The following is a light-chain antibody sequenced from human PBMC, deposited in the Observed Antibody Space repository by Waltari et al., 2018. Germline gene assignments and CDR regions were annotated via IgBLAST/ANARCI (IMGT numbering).Light chain of an antibody. J-gene: IGKJ2*01. V-gene: IGKV4-1*01. CDR3: QQFYDTPPT. Sequence: DIVMTQSPDSLAVSLGERATINCKSSQSLLYSANNKNYLAWYQQKPGQPPRLLIYWASTRASGVPDRFSGSGSGTDFTLTIRSLQADDVAVYHCQQFYDTPPTFGQGTKLEIK. CDR2: WAS. CDR1: QSLLYSANNKNY.